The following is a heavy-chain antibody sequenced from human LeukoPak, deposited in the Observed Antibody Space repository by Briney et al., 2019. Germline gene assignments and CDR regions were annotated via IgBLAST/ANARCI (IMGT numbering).Heavy chain of an antibody. V-gene: IGHV3-7*05. J-gene: IGHJ4*02. CDR1: GFTFSSYW. Sequence: GGSLRLSCAASGFTFSSYWMSWVRQAPGKGLEWVANIKEDGSRNHYVDSVKGRFTISRDNAKNSLYLRMNSLRAEDTAVYYCARQLSGWYDADPHWGQGTLVTVSS. CDR3: ARQLSGWYDADPH. CDR2: IKEDGSRN. D-gene: IGHD6-19*01.